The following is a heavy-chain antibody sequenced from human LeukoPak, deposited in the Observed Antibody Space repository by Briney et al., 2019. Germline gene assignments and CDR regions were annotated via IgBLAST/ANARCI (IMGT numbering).Heavy chain of an antibody. V-gene: IGHV5-51*01. CDR2: IYPGDSDT. J-gene: IGHJ6*03. Sequence: GESLKISCKGSGYSFTSYWIGWVRQMPGKGLEWMGIIYPGDSDTRYSPSFQGQVTISADKSISTAYLQWSSLKASDTAMYYCARHYYYGSGSYTYYYYYMDVWGKGTTVTVSS. CDR1: GYSFTSYW. CDR3: ARHYYYGSGSYTYYYYYMDV. D-gene: IGHD3-10*01.